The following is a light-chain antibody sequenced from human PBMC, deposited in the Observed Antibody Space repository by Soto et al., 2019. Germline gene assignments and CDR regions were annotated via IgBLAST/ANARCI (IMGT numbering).Light chain of an antibody. CDR2: AAS. Sequence: IQLTHSPSSLSASVRDRVTITCRASQGINTFLARHQQKPGKAPKPLIYAASTLQSGVPSRFSGSGSGTDFTLTISSLQPEDFATYYCQQYYSYLITFGQGTRLEIK. J-gene: IGKJ5*01. V-gene: IGKV1-9*01. CDR1: QGINTF. CDR3: QQYYSYLIT.